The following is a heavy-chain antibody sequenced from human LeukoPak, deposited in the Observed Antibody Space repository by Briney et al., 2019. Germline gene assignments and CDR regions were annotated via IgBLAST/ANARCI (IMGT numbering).Heavy chain of an antibody. CDR2: IYYRGNA. CDR3: ARLGGGTGGYFDS. Sequence: SETLSLTCTVSGGSISSSSSYWSWIRQPPGKGLEWIGSIYYRGNAYYNPSLKSRVTISVDTSKNQFSLKLSSVTAADTAVYYCARLGGGTGGYFDSWGQGTLVTVS. V-gene: IGHV4-39*01. D-gene: IGHD4-23*01. J-gene: IGHJ4*03. CDR1: GGSISSSSSY.